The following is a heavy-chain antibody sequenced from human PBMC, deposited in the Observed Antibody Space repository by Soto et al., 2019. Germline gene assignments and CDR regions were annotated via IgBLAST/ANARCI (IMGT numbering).Heavy chain of an antibody. CDR2: INHNGNT. Sequence: SETLSLTCAVYGGSFSGYHWGWIRQPPGKGLEWIGAINHNGNTNYNPSLKSRVTISLDTFKNQFSLELSSATAADTAFYYCARLQQQLDCYGMDVWGQGTTVTVSS. D-gene: IGHD6-13*01. CDR1: GGSFSGYH. CDR3: ARLQQQLDCYGMDV. J-gene: IGHJ6*02. V-gene: IGHV4-34*01.